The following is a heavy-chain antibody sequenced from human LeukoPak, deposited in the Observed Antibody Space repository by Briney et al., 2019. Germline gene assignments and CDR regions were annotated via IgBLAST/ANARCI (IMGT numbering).Heavy chain of an antibody. J-gene: IGHJ5*02. CDR1: GGSISSSSYY. CDR2: TYYSGST. CDR3: ARQQQYYAILTGYYPLGWFDP. V-gene: IGHV4-39*01. Sequence: PSETLSLTCTVSGGSISSSSYYWGWIRQPPGKGLEWIGSTYYSGSTYYNPSLKSRVTISVDTSKNQFSLKLSSVTAADTAVYYCARQQQYYAILTGYYPLGWFDPWGQGTLVTVSS. D-gene: IGHD3-9*01.